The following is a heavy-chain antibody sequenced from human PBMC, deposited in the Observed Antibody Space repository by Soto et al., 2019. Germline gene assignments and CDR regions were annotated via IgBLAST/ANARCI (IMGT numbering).Heavy chain of an antibody. Sequence: QVQLVQSGAEEKKPGASVKVSCKASGYTFTSYAMHWVRQAPGQRLEWMGWINAGNGNTKYSQKFQGRVTITRDTSASTAYMELSSLRSEATAVYYCARSIVVVTALDYWGLGTLVTVSS. CDR1: GYTFTSYA. J-gene: IGHJ4*02. CDR3: ARSIVVVTALDY. D-gene: IGHD2-21*02. V-gene: IGHV1-3*05. CDR2: INAGNGNT.